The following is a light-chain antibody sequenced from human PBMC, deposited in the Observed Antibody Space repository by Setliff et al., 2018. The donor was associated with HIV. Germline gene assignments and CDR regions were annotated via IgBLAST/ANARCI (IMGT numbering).Light chain of an antibody. V-gene: IGLV3-1*01. CDR1: KLGDKY. Sequence: SYELTQPPSVSVSPGQTASITCSGDKLGDKYACWYQQKPGQSPVLVIYQDSKRPSGIPERFSGSNSGNTATLTISGTQAMDEADYYCQAWDSSTAHYVFGTGTMVTVL. CDR3: QAWDSSTAHYV. J-gene: IGLJ1*01. CDR2: QDS.